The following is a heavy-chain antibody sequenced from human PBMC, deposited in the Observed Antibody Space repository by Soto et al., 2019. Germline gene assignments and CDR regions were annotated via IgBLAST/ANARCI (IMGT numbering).Heavy chain of an antibody. Sequence: SETLSLTCTVSGGSISTYYWSWIRQTPGKGLEWIGYIYYSGSTNYNPSLKSRVTISVDTSKNQFSLKLSSVTAADTSVYYCARQGSIAVRPYWFDPWGQGTLVTVSS. J-gene: IGHJ5*02. D-gene: IGHD6-6*01. CDR2: IYYSGST. CDR3: ARQGSIAVRPYWFDP. CDR1: GGSISTYY. V-gene: IGHV4-59*08.